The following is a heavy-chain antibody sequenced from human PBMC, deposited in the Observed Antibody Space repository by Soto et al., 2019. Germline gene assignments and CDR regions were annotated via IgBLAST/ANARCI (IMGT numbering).Heavy chain of an antibody. D-gene: IGHD2-15*01. J-gene: IGHJ6*02. CDR2: IYWDDDE. V-gene: IGHV2-5*02. CDR3: AHKGGRGAAMDV. CDR1: GFSLSTSAEG. Sequence: QITLKESGPTLVKPTQTLTLTCTFSGFSLSTSAEGVAWIRQPPGKALEWLALIYWDDDERYSPFLKSMLTIAKDTSKNQVVLTMSNMVTVDTATYFCAHKGGRGAAMDVWGQGTTVTVSS.